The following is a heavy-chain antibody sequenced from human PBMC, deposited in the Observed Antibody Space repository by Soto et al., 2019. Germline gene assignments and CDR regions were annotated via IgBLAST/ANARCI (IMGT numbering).Heavy chain of an antibody. J-gene: IGHJ6*01. D-gene: IGHD2-2*01. CDR2: INWDATST. CDR3: AKDFCSRTSCNSAPLMYYDYGVEV. Sequence: GGSLRLSCAASGFSFDDYTMHWVRHAPGKGLEWVSLINWDATSTYYADSVKGRVTISRDNTKNSLYLQMKRLRPEDTALYYCAKDFCSRTSCNSAPLMYYDYGVEVW. V-gene: IGHV3-43*01. CDR1: GFSFDDYT.